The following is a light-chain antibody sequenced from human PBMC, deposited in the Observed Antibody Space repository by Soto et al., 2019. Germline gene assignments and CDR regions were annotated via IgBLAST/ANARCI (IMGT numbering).Light chain of an antibody. Sequence: EIVMKQSPGTLSLSPGETATLSCRASQTVNSDYFAWFQQRPGQAPRRLIFATSRRATDIPDGCSGSGPGTNFTLAIRRLELEDFAVDYCQQRSNWPYTFGPGTKVDI. CDR3: QQRSNWPYT. J-gene: IGKJ3*01. V-gene: IGKV3D-20*02. CDR1: QTVNSDY. CDR2: ATS.